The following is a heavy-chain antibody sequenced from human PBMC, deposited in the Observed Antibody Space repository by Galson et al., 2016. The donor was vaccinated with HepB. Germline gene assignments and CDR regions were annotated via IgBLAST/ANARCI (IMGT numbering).Heavy chain of an antibody. V-gene: IGHV1-18*04. CDR3: ARDRRYGDYHRMDV. J-gene: IGHJ6*04. CDR2: ISAHNGNT. CDR1: GYTFISYG. D-gene: IGHD4-17*01. Sequence: SVKVSCKASGYTFISYGISWVRQAPGQGLEWMGWISAHNGNTNYAQKIQGRVTLTTETSTRTAYMELRSPRPDDTAVYYCARDRRYGDYHRMDVWGKGTTVTVSS.